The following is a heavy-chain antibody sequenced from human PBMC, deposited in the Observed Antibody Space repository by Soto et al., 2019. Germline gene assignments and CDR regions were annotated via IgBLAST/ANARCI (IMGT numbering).Heavy chain of an antibody. CDR2: IIPIFGTA. CDR1: GGTFSSYA. V-gene: IGHV1-69*01. Sequence: QVQLVQSGAEVKKPGSSVKVSCKASGGTFSSYAISWVRQAPGQGLEWMGGIIPIFGTANYAQQFQGRVTITADESTSTAYMELRSLRSEDTAVYYCASSRRFIPDTDYYYGMDVWGQGTTVTVSS. CDR3: ASSRRFIPDTDYYYGMDV. J-gene: IGHJ6*02. D-gene: IGHD3-3*01.